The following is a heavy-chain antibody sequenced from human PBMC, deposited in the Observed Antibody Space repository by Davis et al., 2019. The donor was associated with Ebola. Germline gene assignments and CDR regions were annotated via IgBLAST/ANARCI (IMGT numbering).Heavy chain of an antibody. V-gene: IGHV1-8*01. J-gene: IGHJ6*04. CDR1: GYTFTNYD. D-gene: IGHD2-21*01. Sequence: AASVKVSCKASGYTFTNYDINWVRQATGQGLEWMGWMNPKSGNTGYAQKFQGRVTMTRNASISTAYMELSSLRSEDTAVYYCARVGDPRFHAMDVWGKGTTVTVSS. CDR3: ARVGDPRFHAMDV. CDR2: MNPKSGNT.